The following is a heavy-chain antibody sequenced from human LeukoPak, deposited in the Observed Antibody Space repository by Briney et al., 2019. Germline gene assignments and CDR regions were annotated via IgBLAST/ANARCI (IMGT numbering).Heavy chain of an antibody. V-gene: IGHV4-39*01. Sequence: KASDTLPLTCTVSGGSISSNSHYWGWIRQPPGKGLEWIGRMYYGGNTYYNSSLKSRVTISVDTSKNQFSLKLSSVTAADTALYYCARLSYGSGSYYNLHFDYWGHGTLVTVSS. CDR2: MYYGGNT. CDR1: GGSISSNSHY. D-gene: IGHD3-10*01. CDR3: ARLSYGSGSYYNLHFDY. J-gene: IGHJ4*01.